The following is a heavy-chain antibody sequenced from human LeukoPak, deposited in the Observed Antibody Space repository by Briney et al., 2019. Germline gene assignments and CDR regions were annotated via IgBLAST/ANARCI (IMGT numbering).Heavy chain of an antibody. V-gene: IGHV1-2*06. CDR2: IILKSGGT. D-gene: IGHD6-13*01. Sequence: GASVKVSFKASGHTFIDYYIHWVRQAPGQGLEWMGRIILKSGGTNYAQKFQGRVTMTRDTSISTAYTELSGLRSDDTAVYYCARSASTSWLHFDYWGQGTLVTVSS. J-gene: IGHJ4*02. CDR1: GHTFIDYY. CDR3: ARSASTSWLHFDY.